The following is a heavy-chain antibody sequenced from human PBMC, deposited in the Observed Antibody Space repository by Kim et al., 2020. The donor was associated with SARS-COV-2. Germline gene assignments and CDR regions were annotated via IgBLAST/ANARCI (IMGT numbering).Heavy chain of an antibody. V-gene: IGHV1-18*01. Sequence: ASVKVSCKASGYSFSNFGIKGVRQAPGQGLELMGWISVYNGKTNYPLKFRGRVTVNTDTSMTTAYMELRNLRSDDTAVYYFASGDTRSLFGDYWAQGPLVTVSS. CDR1: GYSFSNFG. CDR3: ASGDTRSLFGDY. CDR2: ISVYNGKT. J-gene: IGHJ4*02. D-gene: IGHD5-18*01.